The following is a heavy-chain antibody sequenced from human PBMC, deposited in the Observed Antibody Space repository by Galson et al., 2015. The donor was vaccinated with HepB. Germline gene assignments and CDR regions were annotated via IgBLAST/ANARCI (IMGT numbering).Heavy chain of an antibody. Sequence: SLRLSCAASGFTFSSYAMHWVRQAPGKGLEWVAVISYDGSNKYYADSVKGRFTISKDNSKNTLYLQMNSLRAEDTAVYYCARGGMYYYDSSGYWLLGSPCDYWGQGTLVTVSS. CDR1: GFTFSSYA. CDR3: ARGGMYYYDSSGYWLLGSPCDY. J-gene: IGHJ4*02. D-gene: IGHD3-22*01. V-gene: IGHV3-30-3*01. CDR2: ISYDGSNK.